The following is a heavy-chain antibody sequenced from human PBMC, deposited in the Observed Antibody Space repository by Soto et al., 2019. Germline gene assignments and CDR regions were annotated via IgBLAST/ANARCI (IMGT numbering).Heavy chain of an antibody. V-gene: IGHV4-59*01. CDR1: GGSISSYY. CDR3: ARGDSSGYRHTEFDY. D-gene: IGHD3-22*01. Sequence: SETLSLTCTVSGGSISSYYWSWIRQPPGKGLEWIGYIYYSGSTNYNPSLKSRVTISVDTSKNQFSLKLSSVTAADTAVYYCARGDSSGYRHTEFDYWGQGTLVTVSS. J-gene: IGHJ4*02. CDR2: IYYSGST.